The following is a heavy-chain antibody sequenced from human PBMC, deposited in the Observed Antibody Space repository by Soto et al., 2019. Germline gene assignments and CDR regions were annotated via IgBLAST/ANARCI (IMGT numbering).Heavy chain of an antibody. D-gene: IGHD6-19*01. CDR3: ARASQQWLGYYYYGMDV. V-gene: IGHV1-69*06. Sequence: QVQLVQSGAAVKKPGSSVKVSCKASGGTFSSYAISWVRQAPGQGLEWMGGITTIFGTAKYAQKFQGRVTITADKATSTAYMELSSLRSEDTAVYYCARASQQWLGYYYYGMDVWGQGTTVTVSS. J-gene: IGHJ6*02. CDR2: ITTIFGTA. CDR1: GGTFSSYA.